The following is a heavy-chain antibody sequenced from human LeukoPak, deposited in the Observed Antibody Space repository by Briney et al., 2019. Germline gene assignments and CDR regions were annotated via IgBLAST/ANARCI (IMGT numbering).Heavy chain of an antibody. V-gene: IGHV3-23*01. CDR2: ISGSGNRT. D-gene: IGHD2-15*01. J-gene: IGHJ6*02. Sequence: GGSLRLSCAASGFTFSSYAMSWVRQAPGKGLEWVTSISGSGNRTYYADSVKGRFTISRDNSKNTLFLQMNSLRAEDTAVYYCAKNLYCGGGSCYPSALGMDVWGQGTTVTVSS. CDR3: AKNLYCGGGSCYPSALGMDV. CDR1: GFTFSSYA.